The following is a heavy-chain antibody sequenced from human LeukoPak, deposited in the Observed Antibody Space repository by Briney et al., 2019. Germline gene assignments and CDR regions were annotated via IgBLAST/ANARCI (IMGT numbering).Heavy chain of an antibody. CDR3: ARGLFSAFDKYLDS. CDR1: GFDFEGYT. D-gene: IGHD5-12*01. V-gene: IGHV3-21*04. J-gene: IGHJ4*02. CDR2: ISATSSDI. Sequence: GGSLRLSCAASGFDFEGYTMTWVRQAPGKGLEWVSLISATSSDINYAESVRGRFTITRDNAKNSLFLQMDSLRVEDTAIYYCARGLFSAFDKYLDSWGQGTLVTVSS.